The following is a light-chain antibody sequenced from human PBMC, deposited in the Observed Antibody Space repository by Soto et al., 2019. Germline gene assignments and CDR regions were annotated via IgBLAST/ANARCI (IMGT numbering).Light chain of an antibody. Sequence: QSVLTQSPSVSAAPGQKVTISCSGSSSNIGNNYVSWYQQLPGTAPKLLIYDNNKRPSGIPDRFSGSKSGTSVTLDITGLQTGDEADYYCATWDGSLTGEVFGGGTKLTVL. CDR3: ATWDGSLTGEV. CDR1: SSNIGNNY. V-gene: IGLV1-51*01. CDR2: DNN. J-gene: IGLJ2*01.